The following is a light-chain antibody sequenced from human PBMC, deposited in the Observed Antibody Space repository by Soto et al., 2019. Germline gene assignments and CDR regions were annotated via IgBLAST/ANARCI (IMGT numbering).Light chain of an antibody. V-gene: IGKV2-28*01. CDR2: LGS. Sequence: DIVMTQSPLSLPVTPVEPASISCRSSQSLLHSNGNHYLEWYFQKPGQSPQLLIYLGSNRASGVPDRFSGSGSGTDFTLKISRVEAEDVGVYYCMQALQTPPTFGQGTRLEIK. CDR1: QSLLHSNGNHY. CDR3: MQALQTPPT. J-gene: IGKJ5*01.